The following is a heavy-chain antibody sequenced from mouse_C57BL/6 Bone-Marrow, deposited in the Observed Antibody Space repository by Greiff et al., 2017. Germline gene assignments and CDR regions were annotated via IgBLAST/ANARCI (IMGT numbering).Heavy chain of an antibody. D-gene: IGHD1-1*01. CDR3: ARSDYYGSSYEDAMDY. Sequence: QVQLQQPGAELVMPGASVKLSCKASGYTFTSYWMHWVKQRPGQGLEWIGEIDPSDSYTNYNQKFKGKSTLTVDNSSSTAYMQLSSLTSEDSAVYYCARSDYYGSSYEDAMDYWGQGTSVTVSS. CDR1: GYTFTSYW. V-gene: IGHV1-69*01. J-gene: IGHJ4*01. CDR2: IDPSDSYT.